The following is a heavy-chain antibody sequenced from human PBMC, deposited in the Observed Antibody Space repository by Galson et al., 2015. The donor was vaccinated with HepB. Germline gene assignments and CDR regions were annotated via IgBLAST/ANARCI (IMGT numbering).Heavy chain of an antibody. V-gene: IGHV3-30*04. J-gene: IGHJ3*01. CDR3: ARITQITVFGGVPQLSTDG. D-gene: IGHD3-3*01. CDR1: GFASNSYA. CDR2: ISHDGRNA. Sequence: SLRLSCAASGFASNSYAMHWVRQAPGKGLEWLAVISHDGRNAHNADSVRGRFIISRDNSKDTLYLQLYSLRREDTAVYFCARITQITVFGGVPQLSTDGWGQGTMVTVSS.